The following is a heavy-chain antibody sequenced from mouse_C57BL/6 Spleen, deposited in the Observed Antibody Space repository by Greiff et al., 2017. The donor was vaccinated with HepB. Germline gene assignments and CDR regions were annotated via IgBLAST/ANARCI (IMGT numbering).Heavy chain of an antibody. V-gene: IGHV1-81*01. CDR1: GYTFTSYG. Sequence: QVQLQQSGAELVRPGASVKLSCKASGYTFTSYGISWVKQRTGQGLEWIGDIYPNSGNTYYNEKFKGKATLTVDKSSSTAYMELRSLTSEDSAVYFCARGVRRRNLPYYYAMDYWGQGTSVTVSS. CDR3: ARGVRRRNLPYYYAMDY. CDR2: IYPNSGNT. D-gene: IGHD2-14*01. J-gene: IGHJ4*01.